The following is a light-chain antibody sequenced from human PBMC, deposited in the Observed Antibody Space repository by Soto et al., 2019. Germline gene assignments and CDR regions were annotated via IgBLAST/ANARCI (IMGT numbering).Light chain of an antibody. CDR1: SSDVGSYSY. Sequence: QSALTQPRSVSGSPGQSVTISCTGTSSDVGSYSYVSWYQQHPGKAPKLMIYEVSNRPSGVPDRFSGSKSGNTASLTISGLQAEDEADYYCCSYAGTYTLIFGGGTKRTVL. J-gene: IGLJ2*01. CDR2: EVS. V-gene: IGLV2-11*01. CDR3: CSYAGTYTLI.